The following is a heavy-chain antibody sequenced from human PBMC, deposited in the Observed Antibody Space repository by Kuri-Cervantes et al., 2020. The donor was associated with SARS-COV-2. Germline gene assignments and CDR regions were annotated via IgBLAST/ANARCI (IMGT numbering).Heavy chain of an antibody. J-gene: IGHJ4*02. Sequence: GESLKISCTASGFTFSSLSMNWVRQTPGQGLEWVSYVSINSYTIYYANAVKGRFTISRDDAKNSLYLQMNSLRDEDTGIYYCARDSGYGGYNKLVDYWGQGTLVTVSS. CDR1: GFTFSSLS. D-gene: IGHD5-12*01. CDR2: VSINSYTI. CDR3: ARDSGYGGYNKLVDY. V-gene: IGHV3-48*02.